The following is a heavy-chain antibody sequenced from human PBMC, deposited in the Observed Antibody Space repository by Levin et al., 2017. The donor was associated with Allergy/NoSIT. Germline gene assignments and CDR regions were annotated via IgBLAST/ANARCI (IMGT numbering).Heavy chain of an antibody. CDR1: GFTFSSYW. D-gene: IGHD6-13*01. Sequence: GESLKISCAASGFTFSSYWMSWVRQGPGKGLEWVANINEDGREKYHVDSVKGRFTISRDNAKNSLYLQMNSLRVEDTAVYYCARAGAVGTVDYWGQGTLVTVSS. J-gene: IGHJ4*02. V-gene: IGHV3-7*02. CDR2: INEDGREK. CDR3: ARAGAVGTVDY.